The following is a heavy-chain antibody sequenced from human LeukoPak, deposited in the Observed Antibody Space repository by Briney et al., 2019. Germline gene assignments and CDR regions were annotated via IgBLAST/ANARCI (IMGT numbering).Heavy chain of an antibody. CDR1: GGTFSSYA. D-gene: IGHD4-17*01. J-gene: IGHJ6*02. CDR2: IIPILGIA. V-gene: IGHV1-69*04. CDR3: ARVMTVTTFNYYYGMDV. Sequence: SVKVSCKASGGTFSSYAISWVRQAPGQGLEWMGRIIPILGIANYAQKFQGRVTITADKSTSTAYMELSSLRSEDTAVYCRARVMTVTTFNYYYGMDVWGQGTTVTVSS.